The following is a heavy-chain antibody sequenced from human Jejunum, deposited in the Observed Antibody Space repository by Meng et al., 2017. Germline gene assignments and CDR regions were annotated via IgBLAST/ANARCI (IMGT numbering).Heavy chain of an antibody. CDR3: ATSGGGFDY. J-gene: IGHJ4*02. CDR2: NNTKTGNP. D-gene: IGHD1-26*01. V-gene: IGHV7-4-1*02. CDR1: AYTFTNYD. Sequence: QGQLVQSGSGLKKPGASVKVSCMASAYTFTNYDINWVRQAPGQGLEWMGWNNTKTGNPMYAQGFTGRFVFSLDTSVSTAHLHISTLTPEDTAVYYCATSGGGFDYWGQGTLVTVSS.